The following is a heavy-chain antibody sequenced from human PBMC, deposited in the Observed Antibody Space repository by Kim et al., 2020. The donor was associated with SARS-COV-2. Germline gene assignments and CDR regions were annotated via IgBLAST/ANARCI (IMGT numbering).Heavy chain of an antibody. CDR3: ARGRDYGSGSYSWFDP. D-gene: IGHD3-10*01. J-gene: IGHJ5*02. V-gene: IGHV1-3*01. Sequence: FQGGVTITRDTSASTAYMELSSLRSEDTAVYYCARGRDYGSGSYSWFDPWGQGTLVTVSS.